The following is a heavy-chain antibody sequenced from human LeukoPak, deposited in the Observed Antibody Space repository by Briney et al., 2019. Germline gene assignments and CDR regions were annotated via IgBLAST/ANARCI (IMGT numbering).Heavy chain of an antibody. D-gene: IGHD3-3*01. J-gene: IGHJ4*02. CDR2: INPNSGGT. CDR3: ARPNDFWSGYDY. CDR1: GYTFTGYY. Sequence: ASVKVSCKASGYTFTGYYMHWVRQAPGQGLEWMGWINPNSGGTNYAQKFQGRVTMTRDTSISTAYMELSRLRSDDTAVYYCARPNDFWSGYDYWGQGTLVTVSS. V-gene: IGHV1-2*02.